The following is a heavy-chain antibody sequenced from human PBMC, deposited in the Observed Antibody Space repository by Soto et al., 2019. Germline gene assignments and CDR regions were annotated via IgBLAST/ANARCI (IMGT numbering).Heavy chain of an antibody. CDR3: ARGAERFDY. V-gene: IGHV3-64*01. CDR2: IVSSGGST. CDR1: GFTFSSYA. J-gene: IGHJ4*02. Sequence: EVQLVESGGGLVQPGGSLRLSCAASGFTFSSYAMHWVRQAPGKGLEYVSAIVSSGGSTYYANSVKGRFTISRDNSKNTLYPQMGSVSAEDMAVYYCARGAERFDYWGQGTLVTVSS.